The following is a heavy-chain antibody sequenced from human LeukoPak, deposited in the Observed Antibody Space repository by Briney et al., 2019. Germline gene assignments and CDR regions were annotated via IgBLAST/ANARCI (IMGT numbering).Heavy chain of an antibody. CDR2: IYYSEST. V-gene: IGHV4-59*01. Sequence: PSETLSLTCTVSGGSISSYYWSWIRPPPGKGLEWIGYIYYSESTNYNPSLKSRVTISVDTSKNQFSLKLSSVTAADTAVYYCARDSPEGWFDPWGQGTPVTVSS. J-gene: IGHJ5*02. CDR3: ARDSPEGWFDP. CDR1: GGSISSYY.